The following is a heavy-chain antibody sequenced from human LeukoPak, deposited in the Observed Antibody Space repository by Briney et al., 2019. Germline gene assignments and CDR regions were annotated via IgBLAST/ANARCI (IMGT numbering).Heavy chain of an antibody. CDR1: GFTFSSYS. D-gene: IGHD6-19*01. Sequence: PGGSLRLSCAASGFTFSSYSMNWVRQAPGKGLEWVSSISSSSSYIYYADSVKGRFTISRDNAKNSLYLQMNSLRAEDTAVYYCARVFGSAVAFDIWGQGTMVTVSS. V-gene: IGHV3-21*01. CDR3: ARVFGSAVAFDI. J-gene: IGHJ3*02. CDR2: ISSSSSYI.